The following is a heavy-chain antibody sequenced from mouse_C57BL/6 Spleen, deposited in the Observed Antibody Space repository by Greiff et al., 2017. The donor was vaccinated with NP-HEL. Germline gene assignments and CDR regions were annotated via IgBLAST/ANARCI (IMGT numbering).Heavy chain of an antibody. CDR3: ARPTVVRYAMDY. CDR2: ISSGSSTI. V-gene: IGHV5-17*01. CDR1: GFTFSDYG. D-gene: IGHD1-1*01. J-gene: IGHJ4*01. Sequence: DVMLVESGGGLVKPGGSLKLSCAASGFTFSDYGMHWVRQAPEKGLEWVAYISSGSSTIYYADTVKGRFTISRDNAKNTLFLQMTSLRSEDTAMYYCARPTVVRYAMDYWGQGTSVTVSS.